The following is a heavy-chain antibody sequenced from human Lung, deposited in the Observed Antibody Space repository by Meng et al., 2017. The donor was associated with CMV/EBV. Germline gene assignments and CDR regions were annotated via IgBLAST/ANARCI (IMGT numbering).Heavy chain of an antibody. V-gene: IGHV4-59*01. D-gene: IGHD6-13*01. CDR1: GGSISSYY. CDR2: IYYSGST. CDR3: ARLYSSSWFLPSVMDV. Sequence: GSLRLSCTVSGGSISSYYWSWIRQPPGKGLEWIGYIYYSGSTNYNPSLKSRVTISVDTSKNQFSLKLSSVTAADTAVYYCARLYSSSWFLPSVMDVWGQGTTXTVSS. J-gene: IGHJ6*02.